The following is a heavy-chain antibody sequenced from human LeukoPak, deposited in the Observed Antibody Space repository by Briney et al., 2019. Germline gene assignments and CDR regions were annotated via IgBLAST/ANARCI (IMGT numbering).Heavy chain of an antibody. CDR2: INPNSGGT. Sequence: GASVKVSCKASGYTFTGYYMHWVRQAPGQGLEWMGWINPNSGGTNYAQKFQGRVTMTRDTSISTAYMELSRLRSDDTAVYYCARDLGDGYNLQVGAFDIWGQGTMVTVSS. CDR1: GYTFTGYY. V-gene: IGHV1-2*02. D-gene: IGHD5-24*01. J-gene: IGHJ3*02. CDR3: ARDLGDGYNLQVGAFDI.